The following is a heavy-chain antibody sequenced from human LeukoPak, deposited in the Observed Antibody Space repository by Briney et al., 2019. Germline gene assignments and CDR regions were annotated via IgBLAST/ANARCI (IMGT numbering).Heavy chain of an antibody. J-gene: IGHJ4*02. D-gene: IGHD6-19*01. V-gene: IGHV4-59*01. Sequence: SETLSLTCTGSGGSISTYYWSYIRQPPGKGLEWIGYIYYSGNTNYNPSLKSRVTMSVDTSKNQFSLKLSSVTAADTAVYYCARVGSGCFDFWGQGTLVTVSS. CDR3: ARVGSGCFDF. CDR2: IYYSGNT. CDR1: GGSISTYY.